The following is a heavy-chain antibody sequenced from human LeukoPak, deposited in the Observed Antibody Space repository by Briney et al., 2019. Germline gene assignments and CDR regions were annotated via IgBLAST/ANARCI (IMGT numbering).Heavy chain of an antibody. J-gene: IGHJ6*02. CDR3: ARVVYSSLMDV. V-gene: IGHV3-11*01. CDR2: TTSRDSSI. D-gene: IGHD6-13*01. CDR1: GFTFSNYY. Sequence: GGSLLLSCVASGFTFSNYYMSWGGRAPGRGREWVAYTTSRDSSIHYADSVRGRFTISRDNAKNSLYLQMNNLRADDTAVYYCARVVYSSLMDVWGRGTTVTVSS.